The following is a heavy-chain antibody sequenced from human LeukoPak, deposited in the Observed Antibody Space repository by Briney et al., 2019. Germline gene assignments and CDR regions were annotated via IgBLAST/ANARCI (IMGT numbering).Heavy chain of an antibody. V-gene: IGHV1-2*02. CDR1: GYTFTGYY. D-gene: IGHD2-2*01. CDR2: INPNSGGT. Sequence: GASVTVSCKASGYTFTGYYMHWVRQAPGQGLEWMGWINPNSGGTNYAQKFQGRVTMTRDTSISTAYMELSRLRSDDTAVYYCARAVGVVVPADYWGQGTLVTVSS. J-gene: IGHJ4*02. CDR3: ARAVGVVVPADY.